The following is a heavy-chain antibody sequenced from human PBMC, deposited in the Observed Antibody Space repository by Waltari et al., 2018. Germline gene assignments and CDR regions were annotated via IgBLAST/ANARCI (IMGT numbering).Heavy chain of an antibody. CDR1: GHPFTAYH. CDR2: FNPKKGDS. CDR3: ARDPGPIMGAPDL. D-gene: IGHD1-26*01. V-gene: IGHV1-2*02. Sequence: QEQLVQSGSEVTKPGASVRVSCQASGHPFTAYHLHWFRQAPNQRFEWMGWFNPKKGDSESAANFLGRVTMSRDTSINTVYLDLSGLRSDDTAIYFCARDPGPIMGAPDLWGQGTQVTVSS. J-gene: IGHJ5*02.